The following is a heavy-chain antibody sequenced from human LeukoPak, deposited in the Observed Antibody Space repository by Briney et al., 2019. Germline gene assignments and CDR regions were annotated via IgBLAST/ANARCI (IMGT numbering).Heavy chain of an antibody. CDR2: TYYRAKWYN. D-gene: IGHD5-18*01. J-gene: IGHJ5*02. CDR3: ARTDTTMVGPPLGVRNWFDP. V-gene: IGHV6-1*01. Sequence: SQTLSLTCAISGDSVSSNSAAWNWIRQSPSRVLEWLGRTYYRAKWYNDYAVSVKSRITINPDTSKNQFSLQLNSVTPEDTAVYYCARTDTTMVGPPLGVRNWFDPWGQGTLVTVSS. CDR1: GDSVSSNSAA.